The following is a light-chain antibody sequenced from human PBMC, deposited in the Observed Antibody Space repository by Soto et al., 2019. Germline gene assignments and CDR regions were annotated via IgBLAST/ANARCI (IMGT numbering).Light chain of an antibody. CDR1: QSITTW. V-gene: IGKV1-5*01. CDR3: QQYGSYWS. Sequence: DIQMTQSPSTLSASVGDRVTITCRASQSITTWLAWYQQKPGKAPNLLIYDASILESGVPPRFSGSGSGTEFTLTISSLHPDDVATYYCQQYGSYWSFGQGTKVEIE. J-gene: IGKJ1*01. CDR2: DAS.